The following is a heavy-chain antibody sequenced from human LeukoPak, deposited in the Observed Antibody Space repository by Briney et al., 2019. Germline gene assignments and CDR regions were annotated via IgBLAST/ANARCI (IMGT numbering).Heavy chain of an antibody. CDR1: GITFSSYA. D-gene: IGHD1-26*01. Sequence: GRSLRLSCAASGITFSSYAMHWVRQAPGKGLEWVAVISYDGSNKHYADSVKGRFTISRDNSKNTLYLQMNSLRAEDTAVYYCARNAIQWELLMDLDYWGQGTLVTVSS. CDR2: ISYDGSNK. J-gene: IGHJ4*02. V-gene: IGHV3-30*04. CDR3: ARNAIQWELLMDLDY.